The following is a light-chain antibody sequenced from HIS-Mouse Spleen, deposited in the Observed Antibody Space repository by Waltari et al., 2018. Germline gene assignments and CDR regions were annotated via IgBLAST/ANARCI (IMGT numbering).Light chain of an antibody. CDR2: EGS. V-gene: IGLV2-23*01. CDR3: CSYAGSSTWV. J-gene: IGLJ3*02. CDR1: SRAVCSYNL. Sequence: QSALTQPASVSGAPGQAITISCTGTSRAVCSYNLVSLYQQHPGKAPKLMIYEGSKRPSGVSNRFSGSKSGNTASLTISGLQAEDEADYYCCSYAGSSTWVFGGGTKLTVL.